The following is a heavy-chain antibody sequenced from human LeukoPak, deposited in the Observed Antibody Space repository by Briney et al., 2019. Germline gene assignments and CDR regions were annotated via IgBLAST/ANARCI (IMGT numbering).Heavy chain of an antibody. CDR2: IKQDGSQE. CDR1: RFTLSTYW. Sequence: GGSLRLSCAASRFTLSTYWMSWVRQAPGKGLEWVAHIKQDGSQEYYVDSVKGRFTISRDSAKNSLYLQMNSQRAEDTAVYYCAKLGYCSSTSCSSGYFDYWGQGTLVTVSS. J-gene: IGHJ4*02. CDR3: AKLGYCSSTSCSSGYFDY. V-gene: IGHV3-7*01. D-gene: IGHD2-2*01.